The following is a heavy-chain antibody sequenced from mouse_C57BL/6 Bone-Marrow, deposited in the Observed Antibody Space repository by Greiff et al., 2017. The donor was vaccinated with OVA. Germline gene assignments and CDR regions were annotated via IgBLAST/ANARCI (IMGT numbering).Heavy chain of an antibody. Sequence: EVQVVESGEGLVKPGGSLKLSCAASGFTFSSYAMSWVRQTPEKRLEWVAYISSGGDYIYYADTVKGRFTISRDNARNTLYLQMSSLKSEDTAMYYGTREGCYYGSSPFAYWGQGTLVTVSA. V-gene: IGHV5-9-1*02. J-gene: IGHJ3*01. CDR3: TREGCYYGSSPFAY. CDR1: GFTFSSYA. D-gene: IGHD1-1*01. CDR2: ISSGGDYI.